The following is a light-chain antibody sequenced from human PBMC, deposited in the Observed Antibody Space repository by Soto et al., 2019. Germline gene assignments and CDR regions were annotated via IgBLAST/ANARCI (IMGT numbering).Light chain of an antibody. V-gene: IGKV3-15*01. CDR2: ATS. CDR1: QSVGNN. CDR3: QQYDDWPLT. J-gene: IGKJ4*01. Sequence: EIVVTQSPATLSVSPGERATLSCRASQSVGNNFAWYQQKPGQAPRLLIFATSTRATGVPARFSGSGSGTEFTLTISSLQSEDFAVYYCQQYDDWPLTFGGGAKVE.